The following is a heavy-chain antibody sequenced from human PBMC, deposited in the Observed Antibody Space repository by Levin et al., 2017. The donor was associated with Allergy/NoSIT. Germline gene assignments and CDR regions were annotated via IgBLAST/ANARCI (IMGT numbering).Heavy chain of an antibody. J-gene: IGHJ6*02. V-gene: IGHV5-51*01. CDR3: ARQEGYCSGGSCYDYYYYYGMDV. D-gene: IGHD2-15*01. Sequence: ASVKVSCKGSGYSFTSYWIGWVRQMPGKGLEWMGIIYPGDSDTRYSPSFQGQVTISADKSISTAYLQWSSLKASDTAMYYCARQEGYCSGGSCYDYYYYYGMDVWGQGTTVTVSS. CDR2: IYPGDSDT. CDR1: GYSFTSYW.